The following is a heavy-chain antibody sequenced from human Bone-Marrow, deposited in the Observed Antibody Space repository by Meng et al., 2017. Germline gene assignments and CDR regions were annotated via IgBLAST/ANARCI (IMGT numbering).Heavy chain of an antibody. CDR3: ASQNSSSWYNWYFDL. Sequence: SETLSLTCTVSGYSISSGYYWGWIRQPPGKGLEWIGSIYHSGSTYYNPSLKSRVTISVDTSKNQFSLKLSSVTAADTAVYYCASQNSSSWYNWYFDLWGRGNRV. CDR1: GYSISSGYY. D-gene: IGHD6-13*01. V-gene: IGHV4-38-2*02. CDR2: IYHSGST. J-gene: IGHJ2*01.